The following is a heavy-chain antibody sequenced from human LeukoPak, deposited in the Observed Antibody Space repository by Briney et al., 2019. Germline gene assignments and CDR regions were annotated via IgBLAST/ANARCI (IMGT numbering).Heavy chain of an antibody. V-gene: IGHV3-21*01. CDR2: ISSSSSYI. D-gene: IGHD3-3*01. Sequence: GGSLRLSCAASGFTFSSYSMNWVRQAPGKGLEWVSSISSSSSYIYYADSVKGRFTISRDNAKNSLYLQMNSLRAEDTAVYYCARDPDLLYYDFWSGYYTDYYYMDVWGKGTTVTVSS. CDR3: ARDPDLLYYDFWSGYYTDYYYMDV. J-gene: IGHJ6*03. CDR1: GFTFSSYS.